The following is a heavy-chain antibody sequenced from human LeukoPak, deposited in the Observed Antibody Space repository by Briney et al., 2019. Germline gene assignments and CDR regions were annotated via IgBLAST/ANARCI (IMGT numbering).Heavy chain of an antibody. V-gene: IGHV1-18*01. CDR1: GYTITSYG. CDR2: ISANNGNTKYNT. CDR3: ARYRDRSGSQSY. D-gene: IGHD1-26*01. Sequence: ASVKVSCKASGYTITSYGISWVRQAPGQGLEWMGWISANNGNTKYNTKYAQNLQGRVTMTTDISTSTAYMELRTLRSDDTAVYYCARYRDRSGSQSYWGQGTLVTVSS. J-gene: IGHJ4*02.